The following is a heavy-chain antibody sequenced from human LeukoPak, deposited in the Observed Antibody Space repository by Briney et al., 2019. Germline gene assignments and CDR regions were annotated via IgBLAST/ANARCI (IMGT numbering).Heavy chain of an antibody. CDR1: GYTFSDYY. CDR2: INPNSGGT. D-gene: IGHD6-13*01. J-gene: IGHJ4*02. Sequence: ASVKVSCKASGYTFSDYYMHWVRQAPGQGLEWMGWINPNSGGTNYAQKSQGRVTMTRDTSISTAYMELSRLRSDDTAVYYCARARSSWYFDYWGQGTLVTVSS. V-gene: IGHV1-2*02. CDR3: ARARSSWYFDY.